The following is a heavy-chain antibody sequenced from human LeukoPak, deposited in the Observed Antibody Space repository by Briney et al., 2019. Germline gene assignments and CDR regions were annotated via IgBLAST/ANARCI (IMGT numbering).Heavy chain of an antibody. V-gene: IGHV3-23*01. CDR2: ISGSGGST. Sequence: GGSLRLSCAASGFTFSSYAMSWVRQAPGKGLEWVSAISGSGGSTYYADSVKGRFTISRGNSKNTLYLQMNSLRAEDTAVYYCAVIQGHSSSWSQTSADYWGQGTLVTVSS. J-gene: IGHJ4*02. CDR3: AVIQGHSSSWSQTSADY. D-gene: IGHD6-13*01. CDR1: GFTFSSYA.